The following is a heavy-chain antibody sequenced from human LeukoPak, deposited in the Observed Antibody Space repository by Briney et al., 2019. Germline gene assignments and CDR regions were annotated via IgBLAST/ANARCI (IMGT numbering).Heavy chain of an antibody. CDR1: GFTFSSYE. J-gene: IGHJ4*02. D-gene: IGHD3-22*01. V-gene: IGHV3-48*03. CDR3: ARGFPNYYDSSGYYYF. Sequence: AGGSLRLSCAASGFTFSSYEMNWVRQAPGKGLEWVSYISSSGSTIYYADSVKGRFTISRDNAKNSLYLQMNSLRAEDTAVYYCARGFPNYYDSSGYYYFGGQGTLVTVSS. CDR2: ISSSGSTI.